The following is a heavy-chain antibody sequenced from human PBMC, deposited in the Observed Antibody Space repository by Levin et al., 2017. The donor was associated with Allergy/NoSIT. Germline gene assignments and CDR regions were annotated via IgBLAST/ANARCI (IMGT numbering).Heavy chain of an antibody. D-gene: IGHD5-12*01. CDR2: IIPIFGTA. J-gene: IGHJ6*02. CDR1: GGTFSSYA. V-gene: IGHV1-69*01. Sequence: PGGSLRLSCKASGGTFSSYAISWVRQAPGQGLEWMGGIIPIFGTANYAQKFQGRVTITADESTSTAYMELSSLRSEDTAVYYCARIGGYSGYGSNYYYYYGMDVWGQGTTVTVSS. CDR3: ARIGGYSGYGSNYYYYYGMDV.